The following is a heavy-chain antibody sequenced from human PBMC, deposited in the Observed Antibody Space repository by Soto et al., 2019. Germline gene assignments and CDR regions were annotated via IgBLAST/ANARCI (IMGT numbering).Heavy chain of an antibody. J-gene: IGHJ4*02. V-gene: IGHV4-59*01. CDR1: GGSISSYY. Sequence: QVQLQESGPGLVKPSETLSLTCTVSGGSISSYYWSWIRQPPGKGLEWIGYIYYSGTTTYNPSLKSRVTMTKDPAQTQFSLELSSVTAAETAVSYCSRDRAARPGSFDYWGQGILVTVSS. D-gene: IGHD6-6*01. CDR3: SRDRAARPGSFDY. CDR2: IYYSGTT.